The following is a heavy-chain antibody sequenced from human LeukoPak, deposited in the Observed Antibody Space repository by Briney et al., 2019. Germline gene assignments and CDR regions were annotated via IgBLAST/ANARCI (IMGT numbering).Heavy chain of an antibody. V-gene: IGHV4-39*02. J-gene: IGHJ4*02. D-gene: IGHD3-22*01. CDR2: IYYSGST. Sequence: SETLSLTCTVSGGSISSSSYYWGWIRQPPGKGLEWIGSIYYSGSTYYNPSLKSRVTISVDTSKNQFSLKLSSVTAADTAVYYCAREDDSSGYPLFWGQGTLVTVSS. CDR1: GGSISSSSYY. CDR3: AREDDSSGYPLF.